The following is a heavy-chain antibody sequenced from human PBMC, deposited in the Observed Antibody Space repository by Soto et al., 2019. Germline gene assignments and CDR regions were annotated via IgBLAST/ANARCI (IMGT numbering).Heavy chain of an antibody. J-gene: IGHJ4*02. V-gene: IGHV3-23*01. Sequence: GGSLRLSCAASGFTFSSYAMSWVRQATGKGLEWVSAISGSGGSTYYADSVKGRFTISRDNSKNTLYLQMNSLRAEDTAVYYCAKDDRRDGYNQIDYWGQGTLVTVSS. CDR3: AKDDRRDGYNQIDY. CDR1: GFTFSSYA. CDR2: ISGSGGST. D-gene: IGHD5-12*01.